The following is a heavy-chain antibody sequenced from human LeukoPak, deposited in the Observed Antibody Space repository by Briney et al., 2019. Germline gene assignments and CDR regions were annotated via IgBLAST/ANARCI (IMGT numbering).Heavy chain of an antibody. Sequence: GGSLRLSCAASGFAFSSYNMNWVRQAPGKGLEWLSHISTSGGKTLYADTVKGRFTISGDNARNSLYLQMNRLRDEHTAVYYCVVGGSHRFVHWGQGTLGTVSS. D-gene: IGHD1-26*01. V-gene: IGHV3-48*02. CDR3: VVGGSHRFVH. CDR2: ISTSGGKT. J-gene: IGHJ4*02. CDR1: GFAFSSYN.